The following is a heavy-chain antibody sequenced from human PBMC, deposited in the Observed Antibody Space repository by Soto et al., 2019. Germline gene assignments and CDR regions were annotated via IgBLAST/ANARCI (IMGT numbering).Heavy chain of an antibody. CDR3: ARQIYESDKGPHSQYYSDS. CDR2: IDPSDSQT. D-gene: IGHD5-12*01. CDR1: GYSFAGYW. Sequence: GESLKISCRGSGYSFAGYWITWVRQKPGKGLEWMGRIDPSDSQTYYSPSFRGHVTISATKSITTVFLQWSSLRASDTAMYYCARQIYESDKGPHSQYYSDSWGQGTTVTVYS. V-gene: IGHV5-10-1*01. J-gene: IGHJ4*02.